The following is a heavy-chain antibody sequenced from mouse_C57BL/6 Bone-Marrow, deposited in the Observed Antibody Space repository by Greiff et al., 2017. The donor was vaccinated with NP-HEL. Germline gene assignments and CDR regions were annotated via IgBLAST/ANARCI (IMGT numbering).Heavy chain of an antibody. Sequence: QVQLKESGPELVKPGASVKISCKASGYAFSSSWMNWVKQRPGKGLEWIGRIYPGDGDTNYNGKFKGKATLTADKSSSTAYMQLSSLTSEDSAVYFCARGGYFDVWGKGTTVTVSS. CDR3: ARGGYFDV. CDR1: GYAFSSSW. V-gene: IGHV1-82*01. CDR2: IYPGDGDT. J-gene: IGHJ1*03.